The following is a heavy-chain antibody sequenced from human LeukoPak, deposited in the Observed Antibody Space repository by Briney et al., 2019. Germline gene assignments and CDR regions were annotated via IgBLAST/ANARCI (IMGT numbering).Heavy chain of an antibody. CDR2: IYSVGRT. CDR1: GFIVSSNY. J-gene: IGHJ3*02. D-gene: IGHD3-22*01. CDR3: ARAPDGYEAFDI. Sequence: GGSLRLSCAVSGFIVSSNYMTWVRQAPGKGLEWVSVIYSVGRTYYADSVKGRSTTSRDNSKNTLYLQMNSLRAEDTAVYYCARAPDGYEAFDIWGQGTMVTVSS. V-gene: IGHV3-66*01.